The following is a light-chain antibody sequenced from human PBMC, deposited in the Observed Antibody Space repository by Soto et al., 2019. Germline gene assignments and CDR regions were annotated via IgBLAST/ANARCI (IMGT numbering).Light chain of an antibody. CDR3: CSYTRSSTVL. V-gene: IGLV2-14*01. CDR2: AVT. CDR1: NSDVGGYNY. J-gene: IGLJ2*01. Sequence: QSVLTQPASVSGSPGQSITISCTGTNSDVGGYNYVSWYQQHPGKAPKLMIYAVTNRPSGVSDRFSGSKSGNTASLTISGLQAEDEADYYCCSYTRSSTVLFGGGTKVTVL.